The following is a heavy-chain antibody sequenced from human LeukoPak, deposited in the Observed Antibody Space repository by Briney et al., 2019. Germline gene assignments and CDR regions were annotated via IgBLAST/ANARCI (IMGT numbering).Heavy chain of an antibody. D-gene: IGHD5-12*01. CDR3: ATRPDGNDVPYFDY. Sequence: GGSLRLSCAASGLTVGFKCMSWVRQAPGKGLEWVSIIYSGGSSYYADSVKGRFTVSRDTSKNNLYLQMNSLRAEDTAVYYCATRPDGNDVPYFDYWGQGTLVTVSS. V-gene: IGHV3-66*01. CDR1: GLTVGFKC. J-gene: IGHJ4*02. CDR2: IYSGGSS.